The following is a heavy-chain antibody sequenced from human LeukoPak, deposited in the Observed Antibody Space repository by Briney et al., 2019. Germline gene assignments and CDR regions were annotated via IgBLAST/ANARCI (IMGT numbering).Heavy chain of an antibody. J-gene: IGHJ4*02. V-gene: IGHV3-21*04. Sequence: GGSLRLSCAASGFTFSSYSMNWVRQAPGKGLEWVSSISSSSSYIYYADSVKGRFTISRDNAKNSLYLQMNSLRAEDTALYYCAKGVGYYDSSGYHYWGQGTLVTVSS. D-gene: IGHD3-22*01. CDR3: AKGVGYYDSSGYHY. CDR1: GFTFSSYS. CDR2: ISSSSSYI.